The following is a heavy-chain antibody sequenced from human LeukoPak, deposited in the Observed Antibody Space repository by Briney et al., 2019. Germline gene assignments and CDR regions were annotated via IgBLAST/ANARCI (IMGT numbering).Heavy chain of an antibody. D-gene: IGHD3-22*01. CDR2: INHSGST. CDR1: GGSFSGYL. J-gene: IGHJ4*02. V-gene: IGHV4-34*01. CDR3: ARPGHYDTPREAYYFDY. Sequence: PSETLSLTCAVYGGSFSGYLWSWIRLSPGKGLEWIGEINHSGSTNYNPSLKSRVTISVDTSKNQFSLKLSSVTAADTAVYYCARPGHYDTPREAYYFDYWGQGTLVTVSS.